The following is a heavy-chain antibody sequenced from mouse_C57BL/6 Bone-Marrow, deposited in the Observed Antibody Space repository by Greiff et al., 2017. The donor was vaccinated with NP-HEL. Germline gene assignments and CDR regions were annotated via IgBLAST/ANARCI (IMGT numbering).Heavy chain of an antibody. Sequence: EVMLVESGGGLVKPGGSLKLSCAASGFTFSSYAMSWVRQTPEKRLEWVATISDGGSYTYYPDNVKGRFTISRDNAKNNLYLQMSHLKSEDTAMYYCARDELLLRPPEDYWGQGTSVTVSS. CDR2: ISDGGSYT. V-gene: IGHV5-4*01. D-gene: IGHD1-1*01. CDR1: GFTFSSYA. J-gene: IGHJ4*01. CDR3: ARDELLLRPPEDY.